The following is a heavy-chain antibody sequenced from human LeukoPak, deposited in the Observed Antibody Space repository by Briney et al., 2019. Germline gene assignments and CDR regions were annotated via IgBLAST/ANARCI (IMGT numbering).Heavy chain of an antibody. J-gene: IGHJ2*01. CDR3: ARVLSSSWYGGGYLDL. CDR1: GFTFGRYE. D-gene: IGHD6-13*01. Sequence: ASVKVSCKASGFTFGRYEVIWVRQATGQGLEWLGWMDPNSDTSGYAQKFQGRVTMTRNTSINTAYMELSSLRSDDTAVYYCARVLSSSWYGGGYLDLWGRGTQVTVSS. V-gene: IGHV1-8*01. CDR2: MDPNSDTS.